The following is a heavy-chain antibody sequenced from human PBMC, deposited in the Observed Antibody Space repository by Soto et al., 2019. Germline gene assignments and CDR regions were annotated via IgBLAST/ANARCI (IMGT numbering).Heavy chain of an antibody. CDR3: ATANWSHHYFDP. CDR2: INHSGST. Sequence: SETLSLTCAVYGGSFSGYYCSLLRQPPGKGLEWIGEINHSGSTNYNPSLKSRVTISVDTSKNQFSLKVTSVTAADTAVYYCATANWSHHYFDPWGQGTLVTVSS. V-gene: IGHV4-34*01. D-gene: IGHD1-1*01. CDR1: GGSFSGYY. J-gene: IGHJ5*02.